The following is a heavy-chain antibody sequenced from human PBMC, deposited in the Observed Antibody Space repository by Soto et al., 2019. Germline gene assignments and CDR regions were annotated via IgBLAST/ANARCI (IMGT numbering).Heavy chain of an antibody. J-gene: IGHJ4*02. CDR2: IIPILGIA. CDR1: GGTFSSYT. Sequence: ASVKVSCKASGGTFSSYTISWVRQAPGQGLEWMGRIIPILGIANYAQKFQGRVTITADKSTSTAYMELSSLRSEDTAVYYCARGLYGGYAGYYFDYWGQGTLVTVSS. D-gene: IGHD5-12*01. CDR3: ARGLYGGYAGYYFDY. V-gene: IGHV1-69*02.